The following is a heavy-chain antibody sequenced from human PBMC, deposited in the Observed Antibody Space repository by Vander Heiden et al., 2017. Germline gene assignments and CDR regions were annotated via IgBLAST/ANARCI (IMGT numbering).Heavy chain of an antibody. V-gene: IGHV4-61*01. Sequence: SRGSSYWSWVRQPPGKGLEWIGYIHDSGSTNYNPSLRSRVTISVDTSKNQISLKLTSVTAADTATYFCARSGGAAGGRWGQGTLVSVSS. D-gene: IGHD2-15*01. CDR3: ARSGGAAGGR. CDR1: SRGSSY. J-gene: IGHJ4*02. CDR2: IHDSGST.